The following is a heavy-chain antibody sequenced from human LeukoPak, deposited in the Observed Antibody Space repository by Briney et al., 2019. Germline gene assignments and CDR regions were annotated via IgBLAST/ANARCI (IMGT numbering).Heavy chain of an antibody. Sequence: SETLSLTCAVYVGFFSGYYWSWIRQPPGKGLEWIGEINHSGSTNYNPSLKSRVTISVDTSKNQFSLKLSSVTAADTAVYYCASWGDYGDYAANWGQGTLVTVSS. CDR1: VGFFSGYY. CDR3: ASWGDYGDYAAN. D-gene: IGHD4-17*01. V-gene: IGHV4-34*01. CDR2: INHSGST. J-gene: IGHJ4*02.